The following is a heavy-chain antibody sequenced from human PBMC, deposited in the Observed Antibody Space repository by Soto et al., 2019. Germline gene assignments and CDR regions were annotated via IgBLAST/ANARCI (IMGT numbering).Heavy chain of an antibody. Sequence: EVHLLESGGGLLQPGGSLRLSCSASGFDFSTHAMNWVRQAPGKGLEWVAAISDSGDNSNYAPSVKGRFTISRDNSKQTLYRQMNGLRAEDTAVYFCARRPVGATKGKSWFDSWGQGTLVTVAS. V-gene: IGHV3-23*01. J-gene: IGHJ5*01. CDR2: ISDSGDNS. D-gene: IGHD1-26*01. CDR3: ARRPVGATKGKSWFDS. CDR1: GFDFSTHA.